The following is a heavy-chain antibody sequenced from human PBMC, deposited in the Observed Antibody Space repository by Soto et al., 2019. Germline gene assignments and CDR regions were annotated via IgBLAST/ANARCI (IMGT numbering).Heavy chain of an antibody. V-gene: IGHV1-2*02. D-gene: IGHD2-2*02. J-gene: IGHJ3*02. CDR1: GYTFTSYG. CDR3: AREIPSPTAFDI. CDR2: INPNSGGT. Sequence: ASVKVSCKASGYTFTSYGISCVRQAPRQGLEWMGWINPNSGGTNYAQKFQGRVTMTRDTSISTAYMELSRLRSDDTAVYYCAREIPSPTAFDIWGQGTMVTVSS.